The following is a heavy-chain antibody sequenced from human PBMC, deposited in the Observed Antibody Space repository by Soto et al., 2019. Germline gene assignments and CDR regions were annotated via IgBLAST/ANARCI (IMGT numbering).Heavy chain of an antibody. CDR2: IVVGSGNT. J-gene: IGHJ6*02. Sequence: SVKVSCKASGFTFTSSAVQWVRQARGQRLEWIGWIVVGSGNTNYAQKFQERVTITRDMSTSTAYMELSSLRSEDTAVYYCAAAPHYYDILTGYYSSYYGMDVWGQGXTVTVYS. V-gene: IGHV1-58*01. CDR3: AAAPHYYDILTGYYSSYYGMDV. CDR1: GFTFTSSA. D-gene: IGHD3-9*01.